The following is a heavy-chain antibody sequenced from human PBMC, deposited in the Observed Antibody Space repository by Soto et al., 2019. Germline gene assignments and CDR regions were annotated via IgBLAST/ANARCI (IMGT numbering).Heavy chain of an antibody. CDR2: IYYSGST. CDR3: ARQVGRLHNWFDP. J-gene: IGHJ5*02. CDR1: GGSISSSSYY. V-gene: IGHV4-39*01. Sequence: SETLSLTCTVSGGSISSSSYYWGWIRQPPGKGLEWIGSIYYSGSTYYNPSLKSRVTISVDTSKNQFSLKLSSVTAADTAVYCCARQVGRLHNWFDPWGQGTLVTVSS.